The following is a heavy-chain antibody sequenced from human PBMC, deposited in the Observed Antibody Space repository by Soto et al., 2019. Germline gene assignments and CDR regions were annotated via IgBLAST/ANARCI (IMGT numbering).Heavy chain of an antibody. V-gene: IGHV3-48*03. J-gene: IGHJ5*02. CDR2: ISSSGGTI. CDR3: ARGGRVRATNWFDP. D-gene: IGHD2-2*01. Sequence: GGSLRLSCAASGFTFSAYEMNWVRQTPGKGLEWVSYISSSGGTIYYADSVKGRFTISRDNAKNSLYLQMNSLRADDMAIYYCARGGRVRATNWFDPWGQGTLVTVSS. CDR1: GFTFSAYE.